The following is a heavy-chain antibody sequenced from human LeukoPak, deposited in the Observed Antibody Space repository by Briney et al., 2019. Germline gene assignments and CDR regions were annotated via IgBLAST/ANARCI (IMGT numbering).Heavy chain of an antibody. J-gene: IGHJ5*02. CDR3: AGTYYDILTGYWTNWLDP. Sequence: SETLSLTCTVSGGSISSSSYYWGWIRQPPGKGLEWIGSIYYSGSTYYNPSLKSRVTISVDTSKNQSSLKLSSVTAADTAVYYCAGTYYDILTGYWTNWLDPWGQGTLVAVSS. V-gene: IGHV4-39*01. CDR2: IYYSGST. CDR1: GGSISSSSYY. D-gene: IGHD3-9*01.